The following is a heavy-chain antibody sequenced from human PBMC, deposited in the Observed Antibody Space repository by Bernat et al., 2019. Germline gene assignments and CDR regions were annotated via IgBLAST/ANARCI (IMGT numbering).Heavy chain of an antibody. Sequence: EVQLVESGGGLVQPGGSLRLSCAVSGFTFSSYWMLWVRQAPGKGLVWVSRINSDGTVISYADSVKGRCTISRDNAKNMLYLQMNSLRAEDTAVYYCARGDIYESSGYYSDYWGQGTLVTVSS. CDR1: GFTFSSYW. D-gene: IGHD3-22*01. CDR2: INSDGTVI. J-gene: IGHJ4*02. CDR3: ARGDIYESSGYYSDY. V-gene: IGHV3-74*01.